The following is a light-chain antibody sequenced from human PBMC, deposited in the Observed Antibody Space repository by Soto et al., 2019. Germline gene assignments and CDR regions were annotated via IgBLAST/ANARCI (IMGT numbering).Light chain of an antibody. CDR2: GAS. J-gene: IGKJ1*01. V-gene: IGKV3-15*01. Sequence: EVVMTQSPATLSVSPGQRVTLSCRASHSVSSSLAWYQQKPGQAPRLLISGASSRAPGVPARFSGSGSGTDFTLNISSLQSEDFAVYYCQHYNTWPWTFGQGTKVEIK. CDR3: QHYNTWPWT. CDR1: HSVSSS.